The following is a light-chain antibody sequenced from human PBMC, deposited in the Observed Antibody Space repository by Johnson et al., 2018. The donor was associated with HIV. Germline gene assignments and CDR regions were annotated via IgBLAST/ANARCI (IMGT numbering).Light chain of an antibody. J-gene: IGLJ1*01. CDR1: SSNIGNNY. Sequence: QSVLTQPPSVSAAPGQTVTISCSGSSSNIGNNYVSWYQQLPGTAPKLLIYDNNKRPSGIPDRFSGSKSGTSATLGITGLQTGDEAEYYCGTWDSSLSAGVFGTGTKVTVL. CDR3: GTWDSSLSAGV. V-gene: IGLV1-51*01. CDR2: DNN.